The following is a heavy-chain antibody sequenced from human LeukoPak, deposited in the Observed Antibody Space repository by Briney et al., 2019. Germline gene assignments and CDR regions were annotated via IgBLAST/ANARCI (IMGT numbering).Heavy chain of an antibody. D-gene: IGHD3-10*01. CDR1: GGSFSGYY. J-gene: IGHJ4*02. CDR3: ATSGVRGVIIPSFDY. CDR2: INHSGST. Sequence: SETLSLTCAVYGGSFSGYYWSWIRQPPGKGLEWIGEINHSGSTNYNPSLKSRAIISVDTSKNQFSLKLSSVTAADTAVYYCATSGVRGVIIPSFDYWGQGTLVTVSS. V-gene: IGHV4-34*01.